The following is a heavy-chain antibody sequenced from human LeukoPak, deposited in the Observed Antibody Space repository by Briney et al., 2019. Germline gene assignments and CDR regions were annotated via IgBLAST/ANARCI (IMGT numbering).Heavy chain of an antibody. CDR1: GYTFTGYY. CDR2: INPSGGST. Sequence: GASVTVSCKASGYTFTGYYMHWVRQAPGQGLEWMGIINPSGGSTSYAQKFQGRVTMTRDTSTSTVYMELSSLRSEDTAVYYCRYCSSTSCPSDYWGQGTLVTVSS. CDR3: RYCSSTSCPSDY. D-gene: IGHD2-2*01. V-gene: IGHV1-46*01. J-gene: IGHJ4*02.